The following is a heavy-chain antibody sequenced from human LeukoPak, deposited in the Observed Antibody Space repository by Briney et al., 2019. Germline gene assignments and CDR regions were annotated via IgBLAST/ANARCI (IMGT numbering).Heavy chain of an antibody. J-gene: IGHJ6*02. CDR3: ARADCSSTSCYDYYYGMDV. Sequence: GGSLRLSCAASGFTFSSYSMNWVRQAPGKGLEWVSYISSSSSSTIYYADSVKGRFTISRDNAKNSLYLQMNSLRAEDTAVYYCARADCSSTSCYDYYYGMDVWGQGTTVTVSS. D-gene: IGHD2-2*01. CDR2: ISSSSSSTI. CDR1: GFTFSSYS. V-gene: IGHV3-48*01.